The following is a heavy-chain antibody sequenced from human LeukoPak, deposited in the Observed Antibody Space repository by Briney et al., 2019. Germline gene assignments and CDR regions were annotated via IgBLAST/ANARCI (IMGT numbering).Heavy chain of an antibody. CDR3: ARVYYSRFGP. Sequence: SETLSLTCTVSGGSISSSSYYWGWIRQPPGKGLEWIGSIYYSGSTNYNPSLKSRVTTSVDTSKNQFSLKLSSVTAADTAVYYCARVYYSRFGPWGQGTLVTVSS. D-gene: IGHD3-10*01. J-gene: IGHJ5*02. V-gene: IGHV4-39*07. CDR1: GGSISSSSYY. CDR2: IYYSGST.